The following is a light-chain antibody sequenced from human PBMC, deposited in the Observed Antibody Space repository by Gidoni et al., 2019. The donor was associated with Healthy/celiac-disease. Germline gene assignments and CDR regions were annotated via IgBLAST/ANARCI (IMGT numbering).Light chain of an antibody. J-gene: IGLJ2*01. V-gene: IGLV2-14*01. CDR2: EVS. Sequence: QSALTQPASVSGSPGQSLTISCTGTSSDVGGYNYVSWYQQHPGKAPKLMIYEVSNRPSGVSNRFSGSKSGNTASLTISGLQAEDEADYYCSSYTSSSTLGVFGGGTKLTV. CDR1: SSDVGGYNY. CDR3: SSYTSSSTLGV.